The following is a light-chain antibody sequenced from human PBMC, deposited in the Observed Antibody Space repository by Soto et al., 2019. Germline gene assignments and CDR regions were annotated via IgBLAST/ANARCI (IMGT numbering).Light chain of an antibody. V-gene: IGKV3-20*01. Sequence: EIVLTQSPGTLSLSPGERATLSCRASQSVSSRYLAWYQQRPGQAPRLLIYDASIRATGIPDRFTGNGSGTDFTLTISRLEPEDLALYYCQQYGSSPPWRFGQGTKVEIK. CDR2: DAS. J-gene: IGKJ1*01. CDR3: QQYGSSPPWR. CDR1: QSVSSRY.